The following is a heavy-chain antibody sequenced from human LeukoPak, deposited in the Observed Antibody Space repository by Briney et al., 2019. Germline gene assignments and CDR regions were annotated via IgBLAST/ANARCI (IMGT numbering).Heavy chain of an antibody. CDR1: GFTFSTAA. CDR2: IRSRTEGATT. CDR3: TTYSSCGYDSYGWFDS. J-gene: IGHJ5*01. D-gene: IGHD5-18*01. V-gene: IGHV3-15*01. Sequence: GGSLRLSCAASGFTFSTAALAWVRQAPGKGPEWVGRIRSRTEGATTDYAASVRGRFTISRDDLDNTVHLQMNSLKTEDSALYYCTTYSSCGYDSYGWFDSWGLGTLVTVSS.